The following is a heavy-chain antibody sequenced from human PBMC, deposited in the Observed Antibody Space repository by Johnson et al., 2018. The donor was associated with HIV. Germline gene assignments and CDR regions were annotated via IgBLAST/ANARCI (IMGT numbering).Heavy chain of an antibody. Sequence: VQLVESGGGLVQPGGSLRLSCAASGFTFSDYYMSWIRQAPGKGLEWVANIKQDGSEKYYVDSVKGRFTISRDNAKNSLYLQMNSLRAEDTAVYYCARDRGRYGYAAFDIWGQGTMVIVS. CDR2: IKQDGSEK. CDR3: ARDRGRYGYAAFDI. J-gene: IGHJ3*02. CDR1: GFTFSDYY. D-gene: IGHD5-18*01. V-gene: IGHV3-7*01.